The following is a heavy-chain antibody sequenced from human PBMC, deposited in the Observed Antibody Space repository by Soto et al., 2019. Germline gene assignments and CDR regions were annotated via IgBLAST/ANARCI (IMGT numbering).Heavy chain of an antibody. J-gene: IGHJ6*02. D-gene: IGHD2-15*01. CDR3: PRIQRVSAATPDYYYGMDV. CDR1: GYNFAKYW. CDR2: IYPHDSDV. V-gene: IGHV5-51*01. Sequence: GKALKSSCKGSGYNFAKYWIAWVRQMPGKGLDWMGIIYPHDSDVRNSPSFEGQVTISADKSINTAYLQWRSLKASDTAMYYCPRIQRVSAATPDYYYGMDVRGQRTTLTVSS.